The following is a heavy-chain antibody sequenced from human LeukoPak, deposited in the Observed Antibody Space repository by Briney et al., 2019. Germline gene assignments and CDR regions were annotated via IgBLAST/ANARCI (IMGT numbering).Heavy chain of an antibody. CDR3: ARRYSNGWPYFDF. J-gene: IGHJ4*02. CDR2: IYYSGST. CDR1: GGSISRYY. V-gene: IGHV4-59*08. D-gene: IGHD6-19*01. Sequence: PSETLSLTCTVSGGSISRYYWSWLRPPPGGGLEWIGNIYYSGSTSYNPSLKSRVTISVDMSKNQFSLNLTSVTATDTAVYYCARRYSNGWPYFDFWGLGTLVTVSS.